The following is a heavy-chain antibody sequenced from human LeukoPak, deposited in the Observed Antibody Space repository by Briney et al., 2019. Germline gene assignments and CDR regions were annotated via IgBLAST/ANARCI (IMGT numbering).Heavy chain of an antibody. CDR3: ARSRNDYVWGSYRY. V-gene: IGHV3-7*01. CDR2: IKQDGSEK. J-gene: IGHJ4*02. D-gene: IGHD3-16*02. CDR1: GFTFSSYW. Sequence: GGSLRLSCAASGFTFSSYWMSWVRQAPGKGLEWVANIKQDGSEKYYVDSVKGRFTISRDNAKNSLYLQMNSLRAEDTAVYYCARSRNDYVWGSYRYWGQGTLVTVSS.